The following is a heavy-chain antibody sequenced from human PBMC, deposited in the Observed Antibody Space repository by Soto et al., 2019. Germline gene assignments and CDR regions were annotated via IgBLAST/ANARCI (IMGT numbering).Heavy chain of an antibody. J-gene: IGHJ4*02. CDR1: GGSISSGDYY. CDR2: TYFSGTT. Sequence: SETLSLTCTVSGGSISSGDYYWSWIRQPPGKGLEWIGYTYFSGTTSYHPSLKSRVTISKDTPKNQFSLKLTSVTAADTAVYYCARDGSGSYFDYWGQGTPVTV. D-gene: IGHD3-10*01. CDR3: ARDGSGSYFDY. V-gene: IGHV4-30-4*01.